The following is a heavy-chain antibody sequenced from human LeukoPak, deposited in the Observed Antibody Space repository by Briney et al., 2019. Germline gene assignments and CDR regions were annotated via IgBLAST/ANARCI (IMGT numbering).Heavy chain of an antibody. CDR1: GYTFISYW. CDR2: INSDGGST. V-gene: IGHV3-74*01. CDR3: ARVTSSRGAIDI. Sequence: GGSLRLSWAASGYTFISYWVYWVRQAPGKGLVWVSRINSDGGSTTYAESVKGRFTISRDNAKNTLSLQMNSLRAEDTAVYYCARVTSSRGAIDIWGQGTMVTVSS. J-gene: IGHJ3*02. D-gene: IGHD6-13*01.